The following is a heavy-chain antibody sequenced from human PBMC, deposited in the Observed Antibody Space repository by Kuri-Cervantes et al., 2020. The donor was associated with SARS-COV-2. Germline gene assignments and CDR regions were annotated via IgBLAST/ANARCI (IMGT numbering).Heavy chain of an antibody. V-gene: IGHV3-74*01. CDR2: INSDGSST. CDR1: GFTFSSYA. Sequence: GESLKISCAASGFTFSSYAMHWVRQAPGKGLVWVSRINSDGSSTSYADSVKGRFTISRDNAKNTLYLQMNSLRAEDTAVYYCARVEWYNWNLFDAFDIWGQGTMVTVSS. CDR3: ARVEWYNWNLFDAFDI. D-gene: IGHD1-20*01. J-gene: IGHJ3*02.